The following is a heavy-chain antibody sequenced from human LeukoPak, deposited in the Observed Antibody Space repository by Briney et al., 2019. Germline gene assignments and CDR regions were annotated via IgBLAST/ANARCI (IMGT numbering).Heavy chain of an antibody. D-gene: IGHD6-25*01. CDR3: TTFSRARASGYPY. CDR2: IKSKTDGGTT. CDR1: GFTFSNAW. Sequence: GGSLRLSCAASGFTFSNAWISSVRQAPGKGLEWVGRIKSKTDGGTTDYAAPVKGRFTISRDDSKNTLYLQMNSLKTEDTAVYYCTTFSRARASGYPYWGQGTLVTVSS. V-gene: IGHV3-15*01. J-gene: IGHJ4*02.